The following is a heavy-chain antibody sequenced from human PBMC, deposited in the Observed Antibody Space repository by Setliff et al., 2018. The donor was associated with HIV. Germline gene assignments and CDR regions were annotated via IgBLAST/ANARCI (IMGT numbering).Heavy chain of an antibody. CDR2: ISGYNGKT. Sequence: ASVKVSCKASGYSLNTYGISWVRQAPGQGLEWMGWISGYNGKTLYAKKFQGRLTITADKSTSTIYLELTGLRSDDTAVYYCAGGIEYRSNAYVAEYFDLWGQGTLVTVSS. J-gene: IGHJ4*02. CDR1: GYSLNTYG. D-gene: IGHD6-6*01. CDR3: AGGIEYRSNAYVAEYFDL. V-gene: IGHV1-18*01.